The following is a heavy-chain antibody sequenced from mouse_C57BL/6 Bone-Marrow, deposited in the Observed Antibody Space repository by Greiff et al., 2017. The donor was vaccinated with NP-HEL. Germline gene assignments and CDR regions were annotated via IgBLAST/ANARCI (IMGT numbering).Heavy chain of an antibody. CDR2: INPSNGGT. CDR3: ARRELGKGAWFAY. CDR1: GYTFTSYW. J-gene: IGHJ3*01. V-gene: IGHV1-53*01. D-gene: IGHD4-1*01. Sequence: VQLQQSGTELVKPGASVKLSCKASGYTFTSYWMHWVKQRPGQGLEWIGNINPSNGGTNYNEKFKSKATLTVDKSSSTAYMQLSSLTSEDSAVYYCARRELGKGAWFAYWGQGTLVTVSA.